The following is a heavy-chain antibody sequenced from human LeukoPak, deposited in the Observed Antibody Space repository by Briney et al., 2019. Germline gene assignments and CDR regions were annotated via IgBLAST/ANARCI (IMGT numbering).Heavy chain of an antibody. CDR1: GASISSYY. J-gene: IGHJ4*02. D-gene: IGHD3-22*01. Sequence: SETLSLTCTVSGASISSYYWSWIRQPPGKGLEWIGYIYYSGSTNYNPAPKSRVTISEDTSKNQISLKLSSVTAADTAVYYCARVRGYYDSSGYGYWGQGTLVTVSS. CDR2: IYYSGST. V-gene: IGHV4-59*01. CDR3: ARVRGYYDSSGYGY.